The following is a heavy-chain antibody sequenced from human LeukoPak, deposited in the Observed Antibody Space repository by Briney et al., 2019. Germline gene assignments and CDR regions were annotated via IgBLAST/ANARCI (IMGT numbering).Heavy chain of an antibody. CDR3: ARHDARGYAHGNFDY. J-gene: IGHJ4*02. V-gene: IGHV5-51*01. CDR2: IYPGDSDT. D-gene: IGHD5-12*01. Sequence: GESLKISCKGSGYRFTDYGIGWVRQMPGKGLEWMGFIYPGDSDTRYSPSFQGQVTISADKSITTAYLQWSSLKASDTAMYYCARHDARGYAHGNFDYWGQGTLVTVSS. CDR1: GYRFTDYG.